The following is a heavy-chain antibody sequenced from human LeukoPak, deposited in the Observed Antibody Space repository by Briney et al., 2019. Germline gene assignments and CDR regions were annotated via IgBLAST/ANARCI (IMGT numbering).Heavy chain of an antibody. D-gene: IGHD2/OR15-2a*01. CDR2: INTDGIST. Sequence: GGSLRLSCAASGFTFSSYWMHWVRQAPGKGLAWVSRINTDGISTSYADSVKGRFTISRDNAKNTLYLQMNSLRAEDTAVYYCARFSRGNPDYWGQGTLVAVPS. CDR3: ARFSRGNPDY. CDR1: GFTFSSYW. J-gene: IGHJ4*02. V-gene: IGHV3-74*01.